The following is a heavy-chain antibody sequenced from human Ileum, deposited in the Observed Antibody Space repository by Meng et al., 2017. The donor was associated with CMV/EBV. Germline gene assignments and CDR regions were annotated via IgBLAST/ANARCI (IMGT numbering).Heavy chain of an antibody. CDR3: ARQYQLLLVDAFDI. J-gene: IGHJ3*02. Sequence: GESLKISCKASGYDFSSYWIAWVRQLPGKGLEWIGIIYPDDSDIKYSPSFQGQVTISADKSISTAYLQWSSLKASDTAMYYCARQYQLLLVDAFDIWGQGTMVTVSS. CDR2: IYPDDSDI. CDR1: GYDFSSYW. V-gene: IGHV5-51*01. D-gene: IGHD2-2*01.